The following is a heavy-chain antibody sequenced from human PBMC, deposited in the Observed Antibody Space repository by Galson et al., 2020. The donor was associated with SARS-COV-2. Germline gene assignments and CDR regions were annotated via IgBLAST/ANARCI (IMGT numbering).Heavy chain of an antibody. Sequence: GESLKISCAASGFTFSSYAMHWVRQAPGKGLEWVAVISYDGSNKYYADSVKGRFTISRDNSKNTLYLQMNSLRAEDTAVYYCAREHTASDPGSAFDIWGQGTMVTVSS. CDR2: ISYDGSNK. V-gene: IGHV3-30*04. CDR3: AREHTASDPGSAFDI. J-gene: IGHJ3*02. CDR1: GFTFSSYA. D-gene: IGHD5-18*01.